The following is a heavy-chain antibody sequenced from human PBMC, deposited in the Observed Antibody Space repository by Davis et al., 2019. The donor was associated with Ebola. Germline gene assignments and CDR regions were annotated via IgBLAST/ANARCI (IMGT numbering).Heavy chain of an antibody. CDR3: AREYCGSGTCDRRYWYFDL. D-gene: IGHD2-15*01. Sequence: SVKVSCKASGGTFSSYAISWVRQAPGQGLEWMGGIIPIFGTANYAQKFQGRVTITADESTSTAYMELSSLRSEDTAVYYCAREYCGSGTCDRRYWYFDLWGRGTLVTVSS. J-gene: IGHJ2*01. V-gene: IGHV1-69*13. CDR1: GGTFSSYA. CDR2: IIPIFGTA.